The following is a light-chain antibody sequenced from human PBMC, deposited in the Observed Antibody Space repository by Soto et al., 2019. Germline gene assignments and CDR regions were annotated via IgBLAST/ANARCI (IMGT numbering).Light chain of an antibody. J-gene: IGKJ1*01. Sequence: DIQMTQSPSTLSASVGDRVTITCRASQSISNWLAWCQQKPGKAPKLLIYKASTLESGVPSRFSGSGSGTEFTLTISSLQPDDFATYYCQQYNGTFGQGTKVEIK. CDR1: QSISNW. CDR2: KAS. V-gene: IGKV1-5*03. CDR3: QQYNGT.